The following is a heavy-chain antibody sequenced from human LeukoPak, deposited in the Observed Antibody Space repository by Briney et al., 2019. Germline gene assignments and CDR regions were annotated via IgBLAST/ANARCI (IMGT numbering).Heavy chain of an antibody. CDR1: GGSISSGYYY. CDR2: IYTSGST. D-gene: IGHD6-13*01. J-gene: IGHJ5*02. V-gene: IGHV4-61*02. CDR3: ARAGIAAAGLISWFDP. Sequence: SETLSLTCTVSGGSISSGYYYWSWIRQPAGKGLEWIERIYTSGSTNYNPSLKSRVTISLDTSKNQFSLTLSSVTAADTAVYYCARAGIAAAGLISWFDPWGQGTLVTVSS.